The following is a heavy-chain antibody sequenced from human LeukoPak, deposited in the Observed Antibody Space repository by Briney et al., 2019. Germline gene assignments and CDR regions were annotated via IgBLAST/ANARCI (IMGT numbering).Heavy chain of an antibody. Sequence: GGSLRLSCAASGFTFSIYVLTWVRQAPGKGLEWVTLISGSNNSTFYADSVKGRFTISRDNSKNTLFLQMHSLRVEDTAVYYCAKRYSSSWPFDSWGQGTLVTVSS. CDR1: GFTFSIYV. J-gene: IGHJ4*02. CDR2: ISGSNNST. D-gene: IGHD6-13*01. CDR3: AKRYSSSWPFDS. V-gene: IGHV3-23*01.